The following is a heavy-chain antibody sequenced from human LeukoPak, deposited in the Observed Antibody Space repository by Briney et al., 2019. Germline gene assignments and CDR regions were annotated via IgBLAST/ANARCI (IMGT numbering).Heavy chain of an antibody. CDR3: ARGGGNTRFDY. V-gene: IGHV3-53*01. Sequence: GGSLRLSCAGSGFTVSSNYMSWVRQAPGKGLEWVSITYTSGGTYYADSVKGRFTISRDNSKNTLYLQMNSLRAEDTAVYYCARGGGNTRFDYWGQGTLVTVSS. J-gene: IGHJ4*02. D-gene: IGHD3-10*01. CDR2: TYTSGGT. CDR1: GFTVSSNY.